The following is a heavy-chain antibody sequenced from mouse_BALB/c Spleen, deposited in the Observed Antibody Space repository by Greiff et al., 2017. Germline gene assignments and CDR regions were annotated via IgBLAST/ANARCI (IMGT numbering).Heavy chain of an antibody. CDR3: ARPGGSSPMDY. Sequence: QVQLQQSGSVLVRTGASVKLSCKASGYTFTSSWMHWAKQRPGQGLEWIGEIHPNSGNTNYNEKFKGKATLTVDTSSSTAYVDLSSLTSEDSAVYYCARPGGSSPMDYWGQGTSVTVSS. V-gene: IGHV1S130*01. J-gene: IGHJ4*01. D-gene: IGHD1-1*01. CDR2: IHPNSGNT. CDR1: GYTFTSSW.